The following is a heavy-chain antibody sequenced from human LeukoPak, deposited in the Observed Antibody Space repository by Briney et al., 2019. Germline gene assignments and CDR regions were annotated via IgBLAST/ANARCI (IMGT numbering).Heavy chain of an antibody. V-gene: IGHV3-21*06. J-gene: IGHJ4*02. Sequence: PGGSLRLSCVASGFTFSTYSMNWVRQAPGKGLEWVSSISSSSSYIYYADSLKGRFTISRDNAKNSLYLQMNSLRAEDTAVYYCARGTPTTRDFDSWGQGTLVTVSS. D-gene: IGHD4-11*01. CDR3: ARGTPTTRDFDS. CDR1: GFTFSTYS. CDR2: ISSSSSYI.